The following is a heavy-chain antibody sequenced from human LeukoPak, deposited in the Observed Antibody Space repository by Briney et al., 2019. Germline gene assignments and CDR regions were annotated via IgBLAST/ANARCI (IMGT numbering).Heavy chain of an antibody. Sequence: GASVKVSCKASGYSFTSHYMHWVRQAPGQGLEWLGLINPSGSSTLYAQKFQGRVTMTRDMSTTTDYMELSSLRAEDTAVYYCARGEYGSGSYHIDYWGQGTLVTVSS. V-gene: IGHV1-46*01. D-gene: IGHD3-10*01. CDR3: ARGEYGSGSYHIDY. J-gene: IGHJ4*02. CDR1: GYSFTSHY. CDR2: INPSGSST.